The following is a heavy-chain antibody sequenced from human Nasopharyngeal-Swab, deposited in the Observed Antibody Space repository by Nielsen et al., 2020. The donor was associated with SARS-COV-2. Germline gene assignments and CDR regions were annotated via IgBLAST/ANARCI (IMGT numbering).Heavy chain of an antibody. CDR3: ASGSYRVADWFDP. CDR1: GGSISSYY. CDR2: IYYSGST. D-gene: IGHD1-26*01. J-gene: IGHJ5*02. Sequence: SETLSLTCTVSGGSISSYYWGWIRQPPGKGLEWIGSIYYSGSTYYNPSLKSRVTISVDTSKNQFSLKLSSVTAADTAVYYCASGSYRVADWFDPWGQGTLVTVSS. V-gene: IGHV4-39*01.